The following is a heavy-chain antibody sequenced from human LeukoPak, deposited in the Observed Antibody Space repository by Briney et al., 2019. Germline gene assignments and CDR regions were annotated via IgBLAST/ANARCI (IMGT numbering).Heavy chain of an antibody. CDR3: ARPNDILTGYYIGY. V-gene: IGHV5-51*01. Sequence: KVSCKASGYAFTSYWIGWVRQMPGKGPEWMGIIYPGDSDTRYSPSFQGQVTISADKSISTAYLQWSSLKASDTAMYYCARPNDILTGYYIGYWGQGTLVTVSS. CDR2: IYPGDSDT. D-gene: IGHD3-9*01. CDR1: GYAFTSYW. J-gene: IGHJ4*02.